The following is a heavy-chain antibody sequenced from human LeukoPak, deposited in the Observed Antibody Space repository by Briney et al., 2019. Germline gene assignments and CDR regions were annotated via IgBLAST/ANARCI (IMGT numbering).Heavy chain of an antibody. D-gene: IGHD1-14*01. CDR3: ARTNQISETAFDI. Sequence: PSETLSLTCSVSGGSISSSIYYWGWIRQPPGKGLEWIGSIYYSGSTYYNPSLKSRVTISVDTSKNQFSLKLSSVTAADTAVYYCARTNQISETAFDIWGQGTMVIVTS. J-gene: IGHJ3*02. V-gene: IGHV4-39*07. CDR1: GGSISSSIYY. CDR2: IYYSGST.